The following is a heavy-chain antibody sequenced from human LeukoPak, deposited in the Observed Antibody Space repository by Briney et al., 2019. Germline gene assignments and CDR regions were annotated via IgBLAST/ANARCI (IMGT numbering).Heavy chain of an antibody. V-gene: IGHV4-39*01. CDR2: VYYSGST. D-gene: IGHD3-22*01. CDR3: ARLFYDSRGYYWFDP. CDR1: GGSISSTNYY. J-gene: IGHJ5*02. Sequence: PSETLSLTCTVSGGSISSTNYYWGWNRQPPGRGLEWIRSVYYSGSTYSNPSLKSRVTVSVDTSKNQFSLKLSSVTAADTAVYYCARLFYDSRGYYWFDPWGQGTLVTVSS.